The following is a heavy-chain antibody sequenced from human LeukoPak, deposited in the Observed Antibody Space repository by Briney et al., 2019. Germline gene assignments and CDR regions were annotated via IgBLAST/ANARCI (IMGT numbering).Heavy chain of an antibody. Sequence: SQTLSLTCTVSGGSISSGSYYWSWIRQPAGKGLEWTGRIYTSGSTNYNPSLKSRVTISVDTSKNQFSLKLSSVTAADTAVYYCARAVGIDPTVSYWYFDLWGRGTLVTVSS. V-gene: IGHV4-61*02. CDR1: GGSISSGSYY. CDR2: IYTSGST. J-gene: IGHJ2*01. D-gene: IGHD2-21*01. CDR3: ARAVGIDPTVSYWYFDL.